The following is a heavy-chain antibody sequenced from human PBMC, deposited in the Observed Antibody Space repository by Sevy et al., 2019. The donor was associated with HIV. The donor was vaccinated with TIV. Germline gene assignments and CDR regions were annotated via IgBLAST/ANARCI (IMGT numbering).Heavy chain of an antibody. Sequence: GGSLRLSCAASGFTFSSYSMNWVRQAPGKGLEWVATISSSGSYIYYADSVKGRFTISRDNAKNSLYLQMNSLRAEDTAVYYCVRDTIGTSNDAFDIWGQGTMVTVSS. CDR3: VRDTIGTSNDAFDI. CDR2: ISSSGSYI. CDR1: GFTFSSYS. D-gene: IGHD3-9*01. V-gene: IGHV3-21*01. J-gene: IGHJ3*02.